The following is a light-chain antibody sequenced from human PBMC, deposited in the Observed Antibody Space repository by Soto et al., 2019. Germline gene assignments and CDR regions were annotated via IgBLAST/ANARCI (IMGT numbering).Light chain of an antibody. CDR2: EDN. CDR3: QSYDSSNQRV. V-gene: IGLV6-57*04. J-gene: IGLJ2*01. Sequence: FMLTQPHSVSESPGKTVTISCTRSGGSIASNYVQWYQQRPGSAPTTVIYEDNQRPSGVPDRFSGSIDSSSNSASLTISGLKTEDEADYYCQSYDSSNQRVFGGGTKLTVL. CDR1: GGSIASNY.